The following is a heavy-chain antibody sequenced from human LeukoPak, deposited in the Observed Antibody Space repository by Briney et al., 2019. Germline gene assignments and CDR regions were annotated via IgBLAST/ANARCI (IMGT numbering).Heavy chain of an antibody. CDR3: ATGAGTTLDY. CDR2: FDPEDGET. J-gene: IGHJ4*02. V-gene: IGHV1-24*01. CDR1: GYTLTELS. Sequence: VASVKVSCKVSGYTLTELSMHWVRQAPGKGLEWMGGFDPEDGETIYAQKFQGRVTMTEDTSTDTAYMGLSSLRSEDTAMYYCATGAGTTLDYWGQGTLVTVSS. D-gene: IGHD1-1*01.